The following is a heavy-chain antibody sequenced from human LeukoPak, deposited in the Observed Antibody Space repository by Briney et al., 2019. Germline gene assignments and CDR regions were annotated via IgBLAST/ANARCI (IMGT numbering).Heavy chain of an antibody. J-gene: IGHJ4*02. D-gene: IGHD2-2*01. CDR3: AKDFQIKYQPAD. Sequence: GGSLRLSCAVSGFTFSTYWMSWVRQAPGKGLEWVAFIRYDGSNKYYADSVKGRFTISRDNSKNTLYLQMNSLRAEDTAVYYCAKDFQIKYQPADWGQGTLVTVSS. V-gene: IGHV3-30*02. CDR1: GFTFSTYW. CDR2: IRYDGSNK.